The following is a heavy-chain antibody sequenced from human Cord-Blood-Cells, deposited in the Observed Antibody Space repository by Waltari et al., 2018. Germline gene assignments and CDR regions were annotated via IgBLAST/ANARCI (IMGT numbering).Heavy chain of an antibody. D-gene: IGHD6-6*01. Sequence: EVQLVESGGGLVKPGGSLRPSCAASGFTFSNAWMSWVRQAPGKGLEWVGRIKSKTDGGTTDYAEPVKVRFTISRDDSKNTLYLQMNRLKTEDTAVYYCTTEGDSSSSYYYYYYMDVWGKGTTVTVSS. CDR2: IKSKTDGGTT. CDR3: TTEGDSSSSYYYYYYMDV. CDR1: GFTFSNAW. J-gene: IGHJ6*03. V-gene: IGHV3-15*01.